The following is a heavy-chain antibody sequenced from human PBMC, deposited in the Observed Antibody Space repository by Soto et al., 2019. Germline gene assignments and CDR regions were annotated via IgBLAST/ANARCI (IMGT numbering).Heavy chain of an antibody. J-gene: IGHJ4*02. Sequence: EVQLVESGGGLVQPGGSLRLSCAASGFTFSSYDMHWVRQATGKGLEWVSAIGTAGDTYYPGSVKGRFTISRENAKNSLYLKMNSLRAGDTAVYYCARDSRAVAGTGLDYWGQGILVTVSS. CDR3: ARDSRAVAGTGLDY. CDR1: GFTFSSYD. V-gene: IGHV3-13*04. CDR2: IGTAGDT. D-gene: IGHD6-19*01.